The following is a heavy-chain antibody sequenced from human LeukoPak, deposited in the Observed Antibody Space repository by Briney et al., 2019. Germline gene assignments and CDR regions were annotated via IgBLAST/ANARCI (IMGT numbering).Heavy chain of an antibody. CDR3: ARGIGAYYYYYMDV. V-gene: IGHV4-59*12. Sequence: SETLSLTCIVSGGSISSYYWTWIRQPPGKGLEWIGYIYYSGSTNYNPSLKSRVTISVDTSKNQFSLKLSSVTAADTAVYYCARGIGAYYYYYMDVWGKGTTVTVSS. CDR2: IYYSGST. D-gene: IGHD2-15*01. J-gene: IGHJ6*03. CDR1: GGSISSYY.